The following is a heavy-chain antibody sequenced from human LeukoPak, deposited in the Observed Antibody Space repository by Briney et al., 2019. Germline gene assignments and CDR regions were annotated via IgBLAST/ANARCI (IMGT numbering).Heavy chain of an antibody. CDR1: GFTFSSYA. J-gene: IGHJ6*03. D-gene: IGHD2-2*01. Sequence: PGRSLRLSCAASGFTFSSYAMHWVRKAPGKGLEWVAVISYDGSNKYYADSVKGRFTIARDNSKNTLFLQMNSLRAEDTALYYCAREGGGASYYYFYHMDVWGKGTTVTVSS. V-gene: IGHV3-30*04. CDR3: AREGGGASYYYFYHMDV. CDR2: ISYDGSNK.